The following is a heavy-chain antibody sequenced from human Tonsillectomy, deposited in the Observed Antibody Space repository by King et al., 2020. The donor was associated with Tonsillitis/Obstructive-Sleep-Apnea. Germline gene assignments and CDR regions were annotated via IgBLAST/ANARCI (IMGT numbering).Heavy chain of an antibody. CDR3: ARDGGFGELSSPPDY. CDR2: ISSSGSTI. D-gene: IGHD3-16*02. Sequence: VQLVESGGGLVQPGGSLRLSCAASGFTFSSYEMNWVRQAPGKGLEWVSYISSSGSTIYYVDSVKGRFTISRDNAKNSLYLQMNSLRAEDTAVYYCARDGGFGELSSPPDYWGQGTLVTVSS. V-gene: IGHV3-48*03. CDR1: GFTFSSYE. J-gene: IGHJ4*02.